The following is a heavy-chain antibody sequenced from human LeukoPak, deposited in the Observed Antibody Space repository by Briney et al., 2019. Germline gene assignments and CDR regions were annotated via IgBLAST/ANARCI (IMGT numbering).Heavy chain of an antibody. CDR2: INHSGST. J-gene: IGHJ6*03. Sequence: SETLSLTCAVYGGSFSGYYWSWIRQPPGKGLEWIGEINHSGSTNYNPSLKSRVTISVDTSKNQFSLKLSSVTAADTAVYYCARQKRYFDWQGNYYYYMDVWGKGTTVTISS. V-gene: IGHV4-34*01. CDR1: GGSFSGYY. D-gene: IGHD3-9*01. CDR3: ARQKRYFDWQGNYYYYMDV.